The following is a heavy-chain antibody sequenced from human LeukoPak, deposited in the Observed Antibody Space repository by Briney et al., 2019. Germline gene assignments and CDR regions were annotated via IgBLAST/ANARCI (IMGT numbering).Heavy chain of an antibody. CDR2: ISSNGDIT. D-gene: IGHD2-15*01. CDR1: GFTFSSYG. CDR3: ARDRVGAASYYYYYYYMDV. J-gene: IGHJ6*03. Sequence: GGSLRLSCAASGFTFSSYGMHWVRQAPGKGLAYVSAISSNGDITYYANSVKGRFTISRDNAKNSLYLQMNSLRAEDTAVYYCARDRVGAASYYYYYYYMDVWGKGTTVTVSS. V-gene: IGHV3-64*01.